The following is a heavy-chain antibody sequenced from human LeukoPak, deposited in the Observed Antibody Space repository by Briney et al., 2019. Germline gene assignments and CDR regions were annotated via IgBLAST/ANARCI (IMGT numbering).Heavy chain of an antibody. D-gene: IGHD6-19*01. CDR1: GYTFTSYY. CDR2: INPSGGST. J-gene: IGHJ5*02. V-gene: IGHV1-46*01. Sequence: ASVKVSCKASGYTFTSYYMHWVRQAPGQGLEWMGIINPSGGSTSYAQKFQGRVTMTRDTSTSTVYMELSSLRSEDTAVYYCAREPRTVAGTRNWFDPWGQGTLVTVSS. CDR3: AREPRTVAGTRNWFDP.